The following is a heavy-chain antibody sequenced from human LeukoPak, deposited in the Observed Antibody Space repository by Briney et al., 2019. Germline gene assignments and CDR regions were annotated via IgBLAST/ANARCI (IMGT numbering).Heavy chain of an antibody. Sequence: ASVKVSCKASGYTFTGYYMHWVRQAPGQGLEGMGWINPNSGGTNYAQKFQGRVTMTRDTSISTAYMELSRLRSDDTAVYYCARELCYYGSGSQEYNWFDPWGQGTLVTVSS. CDR3: ARELCYYGSGSQEYNWFDP. D-gene: IGHD3-10*01. V-gene: IGHV1-2*02. CDR2: INPNSGGT. J-gene: IGHJ5*02. CDR1: GYTFTGYY.